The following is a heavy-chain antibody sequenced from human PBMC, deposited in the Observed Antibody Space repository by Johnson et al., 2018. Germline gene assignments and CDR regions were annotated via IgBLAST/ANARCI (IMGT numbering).Heavy chain of an antibody. CDR2: ISHDGNDK. D-gene: IGHD5-12*01. CDR3: ARARRIVARYSDYSDYVPFDY. V-gene: IGHV3-30*03. CDR1: GLTFRNCG. J-gene: IGHJ4*02. Sequence: QVQLVQSGGGAVQPGRSLRLSCVVSGLTFRNCGMHWVRQAPGKGLEWLAVISHDGNDKYYGGSVKGRFTISRDNSKNTLYLEMDSLRGEDTAVYYCARARRIVARYSDYSDYVPFDYWGQGTLVTVSS.